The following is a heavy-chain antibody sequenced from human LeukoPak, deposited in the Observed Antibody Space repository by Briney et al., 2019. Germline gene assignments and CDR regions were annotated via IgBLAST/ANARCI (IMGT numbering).Heavy chain of an antibody. Sequence: GGSLRLSCAASGFTFSSYGMHWVRQAPGKGLEWVAVISYDGSNKYYADSVKGRFTISRDNSKNTLYLQMNSLRAEDTAVYYCARDEWAGTVAYWGQGTLVTVSS. V-gene: IGHV3-30*03. J-gene: IGHJ4*02. CDR1: GFTFSSYG. CDR3: ARDEWAGTVAY. D-gene: IGHD6-19*01. CDR2: ISYDGSNK.